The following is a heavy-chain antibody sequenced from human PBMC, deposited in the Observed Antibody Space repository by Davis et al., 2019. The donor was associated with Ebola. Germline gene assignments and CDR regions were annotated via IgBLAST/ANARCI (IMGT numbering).Heavy chain of an antibody. V-gene: IGHV3-30*04. CDR2: ISYEGGSK. D-gene: IGHD3-10*01. CDR1: GFTFSSYA. Sequence: GGSLRLSCVGSGFTFSSYAMHWVRQAPGKGLEWVAVISYEGGSKDYADSVKGRFTISRDDSKNTLYLQMNSLRAEDTAFYYCAKGPMVRGRFGHFDYWGQGTLVTVSS. CDR3: AKGPMVRGRFGHFDY. J-gene: IGHJ4*02.